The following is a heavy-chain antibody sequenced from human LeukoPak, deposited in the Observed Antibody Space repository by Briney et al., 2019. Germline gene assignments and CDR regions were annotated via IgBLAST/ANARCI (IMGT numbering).Heavy chain of an antibody. J-gene: IGHJ4*02. Sequence: ASVKVSCKASGYTFTYCSLHWLQQAPGQGLERMRWITLYNGNINYAKKFQGRVTMTRDTSTSTVYMELSSLRSEDTAVYYCARGGGKTYDYWGQGTLVTVSS. V-gene: IGHV1-68*02. CDR3: ARGGGKTYDY. CDR1: GYTFTYCS. CDR2: ITLYNGNI. D-gene: IGHD2-15*01.